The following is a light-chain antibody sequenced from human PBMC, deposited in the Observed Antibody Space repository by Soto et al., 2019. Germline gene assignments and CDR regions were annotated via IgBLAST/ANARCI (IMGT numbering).Light chain of an antibody. Sequence: DIQMTQSPSAMSASVGDRVTISCGASQGINDNLAWFQQKAGQVPKRLIYGAFSLERGVPSRFSGSGSGTEFTLTISSLQPEDFATYYCQQFNSYPITFGQGTRLEIK. V-gene: IGKV1-17*03. CDR2: GAF. CDR3: QQFNSYPIT. J-gene: IGKJ5*01. CDR1: QGINDN.